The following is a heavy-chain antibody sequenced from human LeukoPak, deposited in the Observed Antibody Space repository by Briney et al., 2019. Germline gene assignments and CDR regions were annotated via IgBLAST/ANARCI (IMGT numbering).Heavy chain of an antibody. V-gene: IGHV4-59*01. CDR2: IYYSGST. D-gene: IGHD5-24*01. J-gene: IGHJ6*02. CDR1: GGSISSYY. Sequence: PSETLSLTCSVPGGSISSYYWTWIRQPPGKGLEWIGYIYYSGSTNYNPSLKSRVTISVDTSKNQFSLKLSSVTAADTAVYYCARDTETDGYSYEIFSGMDVWGQGTTVTVSS. CDR3: ARDTETDGYSYEIFSGMDV.